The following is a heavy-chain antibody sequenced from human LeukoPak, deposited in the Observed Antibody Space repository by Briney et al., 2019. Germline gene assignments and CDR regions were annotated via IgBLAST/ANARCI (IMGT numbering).Heavy chain of an antibody. D-gene: IGHD1-20*01. J-gene: IGHJ5*02. V-gene: IGHV1-69*02. CDR1: GGTFSSYT. CDR3: ARVPHNWNDEGGWFDP. Sequence: SVKVSCKASGGTFSSYTISWVRQAPGQGLEWMGRIIPILGIANYAQKFQGRVTITADKSTSTAYMELSSLRSEDTAVYYCARVPHNWNDEGGWFDPWGQGTLVTVSS. CDR2: IIPILGIA.